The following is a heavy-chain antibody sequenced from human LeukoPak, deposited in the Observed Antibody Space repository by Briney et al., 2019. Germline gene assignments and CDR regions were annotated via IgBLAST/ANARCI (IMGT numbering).Heavy chain of an antibody. V-gene: IGHV1-2*02. D-gene: IGHD3-22*01. CDR2: INPNSGGT. Sequence: ASVKVSCKASGYTFTSYYMHWVRQAPGQGLEWMGWINPNSGGTNYAQKFQGRVTMTRDTSISTAYMELSRLRSEDTAVYYCARAAITMIVPSWAFDIWGQGTMVTVSS. J-gene: IGHJ3*02. CDR1: GYTFTSYY. CDR3: ARAAITMIVPSWAFDI.